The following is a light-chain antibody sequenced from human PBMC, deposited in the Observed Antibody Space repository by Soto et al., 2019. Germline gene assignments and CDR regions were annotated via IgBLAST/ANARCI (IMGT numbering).Light chain of an antibody. V-gene: IGLV2-23*02. CDR3: CSYTRSGSFV. CDR1: SSDVDIYNL. J-gene: IGLJ1*01. Sequence: QSVLTHPAPVSRSPGQPITISCTGTSSDVDIYNLISWYQHFPCKAPKLMIYEVNKRPSGVSNRFSGSKSGSTASLTISGLQADDEADYYCCSYTRSGSFVFGAGTKVTVL. CDR2: EVN.